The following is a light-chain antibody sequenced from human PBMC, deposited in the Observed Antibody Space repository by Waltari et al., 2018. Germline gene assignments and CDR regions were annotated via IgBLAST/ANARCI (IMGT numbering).Light chain of an antibody. J-gene: IGLJ3*02. CDR1: YCNIGRNA. V-gene: IGLV1-44*01. CDR2: IDN. Sequence: QSVLTQPPSASGTPGQQVTIPCSCSYCNIGRNAVHWYQQLPEAAPKRLIYIDNRRPSGVPDRFSGSKSGTSASLAISGLQSEDEAVYHCATWDDSLNAWVFGGGTKVTVL. CDR3: ATWDDSLNAWV.